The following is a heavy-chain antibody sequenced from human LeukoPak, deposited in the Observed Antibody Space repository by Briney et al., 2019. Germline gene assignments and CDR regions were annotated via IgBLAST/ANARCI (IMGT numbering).Heavy chain of an antibody. D-gene: IGHD5-18*01. CDR3: AREVQWLQLWRDY. CDR1: GYTFTGYY. V-gene: IGHV1-2*02. CDR2: INPNSGGT. J-gene: IGHJ4*02. Sequence: ASVKVSCKASGYTFTGYYMHWVRQAPGQGLEWMGWINPNSGGTNYAQKFQGRVTMTRDTSISTAYMELSRLRSDDTAVYYCAREVQWLQLWRDYWGQGTLVTVSS.